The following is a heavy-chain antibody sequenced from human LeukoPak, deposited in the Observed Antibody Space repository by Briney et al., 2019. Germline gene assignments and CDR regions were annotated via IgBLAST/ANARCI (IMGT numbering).Heavy chain of an antibody. V-gene: IGHV4-59*01. D-gene: IGHD3-22*01. CDR2: IYCSGST. Sequence: SETLSLTCTVSGGSISSYYWSWIRQPPGKGLEWIGYIYCSGSTNYNPSLKSRVTISVDTSKNQFSLKLSSVTAADTAVYYCASLYDSSGYYSSWAFDIWGQGTMVTVSS. CDR3: ASLYDSSGYYSSWAFDI. CDR1: GGSISSYY. J-gene: IGHJ3*02.